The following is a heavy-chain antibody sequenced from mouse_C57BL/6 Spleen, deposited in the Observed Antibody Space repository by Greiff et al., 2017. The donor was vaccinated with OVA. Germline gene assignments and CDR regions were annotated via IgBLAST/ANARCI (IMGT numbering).Heavy chain of an antibody. CDR2: IDPSDSET. CDR1: GYTFTSYW. CDR3: ASGATGPLAY. J-gene: IGHJ3*01. V-gene: IGHV1-52*01. D-gene: IGHD4-1*01. Sequence: VQLQQSGAELVRPGSSVKLSCKASGYTFTSYWMHWVKQRPIQGLEWIGNIDPSDSETHYNQKFKDKATLTVDKSSSTAYMQLSSLTSEDSAVYYCASGATGPLAYWGQGTLVTVSA.